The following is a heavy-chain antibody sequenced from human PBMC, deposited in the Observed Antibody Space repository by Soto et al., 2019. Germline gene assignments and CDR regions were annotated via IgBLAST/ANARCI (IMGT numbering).Heavy chain of an antibody. J-gene: IGHJ4*02. CDR1: GFTFSSYA. Sequence: PGGSLRLSCAASGFTFSSYAMSWVRQAPGKGLEWVSAISGSGGSTYYADSVRGRFTISRDNSKNTLYLQMNSLRAEDAAVYYCAKGYSGYELVVDYWGQGTLVTVSS. V-gene: IGHV3-23*01. CDR2: ISGSGGST. D-gene: IGHD5-12*01. CDR3: AKGYSGYELVVDY.